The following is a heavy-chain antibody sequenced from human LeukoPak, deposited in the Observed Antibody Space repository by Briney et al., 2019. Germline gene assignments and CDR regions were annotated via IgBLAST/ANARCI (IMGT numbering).Heavy chain of an antibody. CDR3: ARRLEREFAY. J-gene: IGHJ4*02. CDR2: IHPGDSDT. Sequence: GESLKISCQTSGYSFSSYWMGWVRQMPGKGLEWIGIIHPGDSDTRYSPSFQGQVTISADKSISTAYLQWSSLKASDTAIYYCARRLEREFAYWGQGTLVTVSS. D-gene: IGHD1-1*01. V-gene: IGHV5-51*01. CDR1: GYSFSSYW.